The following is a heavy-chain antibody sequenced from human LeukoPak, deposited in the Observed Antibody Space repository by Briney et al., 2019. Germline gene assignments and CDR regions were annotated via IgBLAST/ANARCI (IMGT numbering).Heavy chain of an antibody. CDR1: GFTFSSYG. CDR3: ARDPRVYCSGGSCYSENYFDY. CDR2: IWYDGSNK. J-gene: IGHJ4*02. Sequence: GGSLRLSCAASGFTFSSYGMHWVRQAPGKGLEWVAVIWYDGSNKYYADSVKGRFTIPRDNSKNTLYLQMNSLRAEDTAVYYCARDPRVYCSGGSCYSENYFDYWGQGTLVTVSS. V-gene: IGHV3-33*01. D-gene: IGHD2-15*01.